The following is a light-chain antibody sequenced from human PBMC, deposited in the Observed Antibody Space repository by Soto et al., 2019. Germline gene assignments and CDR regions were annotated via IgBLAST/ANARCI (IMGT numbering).Light chain of an antibody. CDR1: SSDVGKYNL. CDR2: EVS. V-gene: IGLV2-8*01. Sequence: QSALTQHPSASGSPGQSVTISCTGTSSDVGKYNLVSWCQQHPGKAPKVMIYEVSKRPSGVPDRFSGSKSGNTASLTVSGLQAEDEADYYCSSYAGNKNLVFGGGTKLTVL. J-gene: IGLJ3*02. CDR3: SSYAGNKNLV.